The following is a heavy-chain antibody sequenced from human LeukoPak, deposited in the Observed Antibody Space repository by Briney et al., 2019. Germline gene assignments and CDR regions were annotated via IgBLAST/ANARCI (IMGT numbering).Heavy chain of an antibody. CDR2: IYHSGST. D-gene: IGHD6-13*01. CDR3: ARVFGSWYYFDY. Sequence: SETLSLTCTVSGYSISSGYYWGWIRQPPGKGLEWIGSIYHSGSTYYNPSLKSRVTISVDTSKNQFSLKLTSVTAADTAVYYCARVFGSWYYFDYWGQGTPVTVSS. CDR1: GYSISSGYY. J-gene: IGHJ4*02. V-gene: IGHV4-38-2*02.